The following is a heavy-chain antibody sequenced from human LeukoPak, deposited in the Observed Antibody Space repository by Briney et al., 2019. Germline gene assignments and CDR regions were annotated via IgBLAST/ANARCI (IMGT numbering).Heavy chain of an antibody. CDR2: INHSGST. Sequence: SETLSLTCAVYGGSFSGYYWSWIRQPPGKGLEWIGEINHSGSTNYNPSLKSRVTISVDTSKNLFSLKLSSVTAADTAVYYCARRAATWKMVRSRSSGYMDVWGKGTTVTVSS. V-gene: IGHV4-34*01. D-gene: IGHD3-10*01. CDR1: GGSFSGYY. CDR3: ARRAATWKMVRSRSSGYMDV. J-gene: IGHJ6*03.